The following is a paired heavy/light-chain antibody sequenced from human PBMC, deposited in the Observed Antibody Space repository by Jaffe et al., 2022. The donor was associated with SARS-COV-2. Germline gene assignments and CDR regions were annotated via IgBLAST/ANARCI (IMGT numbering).Heavy chain of an antibody. CDR1: GFTFGNYA. J-gene: IGHJ4*02. V-gene: IGHV3-23*01. D-gene: IGHD2-8*01. Sequence: EVQLLQSGGGLVQPGGSLRLSCAASGFTFGNYAFNWVRQAPGKGLEWVSHIGGSGNFIDYADSVKGRFTISRDDSTNTLYLQMNSLRAEDTAVYYCAKDGQSNNGVWDYFDHWGQGTLVTVSS. CDR2: IGGSGNFI. CDR3: AKDGQSNNGVWDYFDH.
Light chain of an antibody. CDR3: QQYGLSPYLYT. CDR2: GAS. V-gene: IGKV3-20*01. CDR1: RSVASRY. Sequence: EVVLTQSPGTLSLSPGERATLSCRASRSVASRYLAWYQQKPGQAPRLLIYGASSRATGIPDRFSGSGSGTDFTLTISGLEPEDFAVYYCQQYGLSPYLYTFGQGTKLEIK. J-gene: IGKJ2*01.